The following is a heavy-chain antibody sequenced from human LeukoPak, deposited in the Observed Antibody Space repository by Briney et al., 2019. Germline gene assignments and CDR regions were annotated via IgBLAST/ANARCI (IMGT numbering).Heavy chain of an antibody. CDR2: ISGSGRKT. CDR3: AKDLVYDYFWGEGNLYDY. Sequence: GGSLRLSCAASRFTFSSYSMNWVRQAPGKGLEWVSVISGSGRKTDYADSVKGRFTISRDNSKNTMYLLMNSLRVEDTAEYYFAKDLVYDYFWGEGNLYDYWAQGILVTVS. CDR1: RFTFSSYS. D-gene: IGHD3-16*01. J-gene: IGHJ4*02. V-gene: IGHV3-23*01.